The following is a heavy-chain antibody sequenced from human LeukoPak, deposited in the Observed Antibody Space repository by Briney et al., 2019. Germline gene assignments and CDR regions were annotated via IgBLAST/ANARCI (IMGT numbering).Heavy chain of an antibody. Sequence: GGSLRLSCAASGFTFSSYSMNWVRQAPGKGLEWVSSISSSSSYIYYADSVKGRSTISRDNAKNSLYLQMNSLRAEDTAVYYCARDSVDGAGDYWGQGTLVTVSS. D-gene: IGHD1-26*01. J-gene: IGHJ4*02. CDR2: ISSSSSYI. CDR3: ARDSVDGAGDY. V-gene: IGHV3-21*01. CDR1: GFTFSSYS.